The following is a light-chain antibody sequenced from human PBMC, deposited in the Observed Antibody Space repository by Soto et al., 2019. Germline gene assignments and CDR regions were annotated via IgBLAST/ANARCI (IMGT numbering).Light chain of an antibody. J-gene: IGKJ3*01. CDR2: DAS. V-gene: IGKV3-11*01. CDR1: QSVSSY. Sequence: PGERATLSCRASQSVSSYLAWYQQKPGQAPRLLIYDASNRATGIPARFSGSGSGTDFTLTISSLEPEDFAVYYCQQRSNWPPLFTFRPGTKVDIK. CDR3: QQRSNWPPLFT.